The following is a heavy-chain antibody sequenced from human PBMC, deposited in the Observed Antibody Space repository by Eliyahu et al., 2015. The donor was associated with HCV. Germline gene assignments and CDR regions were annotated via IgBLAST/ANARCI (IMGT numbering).Heavy chain of an antibody. CDR2: LIPLSRPP. D-gene: IGHD2-8*02. CDR1: GDTFSRLP. Sequence: QVQLVQSGAEVRKPGSSVRVSCTAPGDTFSRLPFIWVRQAPGQGLECMGGLIPLSRPPNYAQKFRDRVTITADASTSTVYMDLISLNSDDTAMYYCASIDETGASDHWGQGTLVTVSS. V-gene: IGHV1-69*01. CDR3: ASIDETGASDH. J-gene: IGHJ4*02.